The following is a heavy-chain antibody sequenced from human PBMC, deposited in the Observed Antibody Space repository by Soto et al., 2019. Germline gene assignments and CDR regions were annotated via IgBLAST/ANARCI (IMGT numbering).Heavy chain of an antibody. CDR2: ISSNGVST. CDR3: PTPHQGDLYGMAP. CDR1: GFTFSIYA. Sequence: EVQLVESGGGLVQPGGSLRLSCAASGFTFSIYAMHWVRQAPGKGLEYVSAISSNGVSTYYANSVKGRVTISRDNSKNTLYLQMVSLRAEDMAVYYFPTPHQGDLYGMAPWGQGTTVTVSS. J-gene: IGHJ6*02. V-gene: IGHV3-64*01.